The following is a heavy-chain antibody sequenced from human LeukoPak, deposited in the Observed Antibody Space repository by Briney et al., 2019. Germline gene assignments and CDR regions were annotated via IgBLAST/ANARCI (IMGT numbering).Heavy chain of an antibody. V-gene: IGHV4-59*01. CDR2: IYYSGST. CDR3: ARGAKYGSGSYWGPTNWFDP. D-gene: IGHD3-10*01. Sequence: SETLSLTCTVSGGSISSYYWSWIRQPPGKGLEWIGYIYYSGSTNYNPSLKSRVTISVDTSKNQFSLKLSSVTAADTAVYYCARGAKYGSGSYWGPTNWFDPWGQGTLVTVSS. CDR1: GGSISSYY. J-gene: IGHJ5*02.